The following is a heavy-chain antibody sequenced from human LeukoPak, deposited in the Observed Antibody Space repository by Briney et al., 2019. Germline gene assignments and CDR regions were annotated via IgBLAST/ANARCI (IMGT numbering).Heavy chain of an antibody. J-gene: IGHJ5*02. CDR1: GFTFSSYA. CDR2: ISGSGGST. Sequence: GGSLRLSCAASGFTFSSYAMSWVRQAPGKGLEWVSAISGSGGSTYYADSVKGRFTISRDNSKNTLYLQMNSLRAEDTAVYYCAKTGSSSWYRGNWFDPWGQGTLVTVSS. D-gene: IGHD6-13*01. V-gene: IGHV3-23*01. CDR3: AKTGSSSWYRGNWFDP.